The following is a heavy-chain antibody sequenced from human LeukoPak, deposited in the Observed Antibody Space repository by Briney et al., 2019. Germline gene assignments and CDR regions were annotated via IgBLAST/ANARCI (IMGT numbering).Heavy chain of an antibody. CDR3: ARPETLVHYDILTGYSPFDY. CDR1: GYTFTSYV. D-gene: IGHD3-9*01. J-gene: IGHJ4*02. Sequence: ASVKVSCKASGYTFTSYVMHWVRQAPGQRLEWMGGIIPIFGTANYAQKFQGRVTITADESTSTAYMELSSLRSEDTAVYYCARPETLVHYDILTGYSPFDYWGQGTLVTVSS. V-gene: IGHV1-69*13. CDR2: IIPIFGTA.